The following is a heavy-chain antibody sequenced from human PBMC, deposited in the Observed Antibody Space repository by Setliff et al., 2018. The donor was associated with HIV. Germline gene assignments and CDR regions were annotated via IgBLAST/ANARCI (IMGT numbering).Heavy chain of an antibody. J-gene: IGHJ6*02. D-gene: IGHD3-16*01. CDR1: GYTFTSYY. Sequence: GASVKVSCKASGYTFTSYYMHWVRQAPGQGLEWMGVINPGGGSTTYAQKFQGRVTMTRDTSTNTVYMELSSLRSQDTAMYYCARGWGGQDSYYYGMDVWGQGTTVTVSS. V-gene: IGHV1-46*01. CDR2: INPGGGST. CDR3: ARGWGGQDSYYYGMDV.